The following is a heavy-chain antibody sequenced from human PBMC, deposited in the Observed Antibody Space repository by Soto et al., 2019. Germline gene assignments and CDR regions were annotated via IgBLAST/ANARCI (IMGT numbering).Heavy chain of an antibody. J-gene: IGHJ5*02. CDR3: AREADYVNWFDP. CDR2: ISSSSSTI. CDR1: GFTFSSYS. V-gene: IGHV3-48*01. Sequence: EVQLVESXXXXXXXXXXLRLSCAASGFTFSSYSMNWVRQAPGKGLEWVSYISSSSSTIYYADSVKGRFTISRDNAKNSLYLQMNSLRAEDTAVYYCAREADYVNWFDPWGQGTLVTVSS. D-gene: IGHD4-17*01.